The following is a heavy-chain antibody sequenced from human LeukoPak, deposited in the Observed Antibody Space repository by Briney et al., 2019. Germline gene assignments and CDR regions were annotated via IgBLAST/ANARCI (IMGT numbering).Heavy chain of an antibody. CDR1: GGTFSSYA. D-gene: IGHD6-25*01. Sequence: GSSVKVSCKASGGTFSSYAISWVRQAPGQGLEWMGGIIPIFGTANYAQKFQGRVTITTDESTSTAYMELSSLRSEDTAVYYCARGVAAAVTYYYYYMDVWGKGTTVTVSS. CDR2: IIPIFGTA. CDR3: ARGVAAAVTYYYYYMDV. V-gene: IGHV1-69*05. J-gene: IGHJ6*03.